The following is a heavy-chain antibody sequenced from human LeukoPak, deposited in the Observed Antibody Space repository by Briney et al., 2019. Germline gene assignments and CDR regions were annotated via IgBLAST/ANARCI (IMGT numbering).Heavy chain of an antibody. V-gene: IGHV1-69*01. D-gene: IGHD2-2*02. J-gene: IGHJ5*02. CDR3: ARVGGVVVPAAIQLDP. Sequence: SVKVSCKASGGTFSIYAISWVRQAPGQGLEWMGGIIPIFGTANYAQKFQGRVTITADESTSTAYMELSSLRSEDTAVYYCARVGGVVVPAAIQLDPWGQGTLVTVSS. CDR1: GGTFSIYA. CDR2: IIPIFGTA.